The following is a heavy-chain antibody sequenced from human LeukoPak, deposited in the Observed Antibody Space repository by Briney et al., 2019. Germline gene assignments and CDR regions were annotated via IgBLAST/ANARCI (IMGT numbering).Heavy chain of an antibody. CDR1: GFTFSGSA. J-gene: IGHJ4*02. CDR3: TRHGAPGDCGGDCPAADY. V-gene: IGHV3-73*01. Sequence: PGGSLRLSCAASGFTFSGSAMHWVRQASGKGLEWVGRIRSKANSYATAYAASVKGRFTISRDDSKNTAYLQMNSRKTEATAVSYCTRHGAPGDCGGDCPAADYWGQGTLVTVSS. D-gene: IGHD2-21*02. CDR2: IRSKANSYAT.